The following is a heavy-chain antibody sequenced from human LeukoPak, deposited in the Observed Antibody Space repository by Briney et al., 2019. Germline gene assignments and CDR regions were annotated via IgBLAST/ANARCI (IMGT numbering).Heavy chain of an antibody. CDR2: IRYDGDNK. CDR3: TKSRSDAWSGSFDY. D-gene: IGHD3-10*01. CDR1: GFTLSRFG. J-gene: IGHJ4*02. Sequence: GGSLRLSCATSGFTLSRFGIHWVRQAPGKGLEWVAFIRYDGDNKYYADSVKGRFSISRDNSKNTVDVQMNSLRLEDTAVYYCTKSRSDAWSGSFDYWGQGTLVTVSS. V-gene: IGHV3-30*02.